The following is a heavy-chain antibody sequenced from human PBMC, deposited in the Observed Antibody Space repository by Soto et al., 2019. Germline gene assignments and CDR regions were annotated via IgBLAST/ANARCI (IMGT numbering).Heavy chain of an antibody. V-gene: IGHV1-18*04. CDR1: GYTFTSYG. CDR3: AREGTIRTDAFDI. Sequence: QVQLVQSGAEVKKPGASVKVSCKASGYTFTSYGISWVRQGPGQGLEWMGWISADTGNTNYAQKLQDRVTMTTDTSTTTAYMELRSLTSDDTALYFCAREGTIRTDAFDIWGKGTIVTVSS. J-gene: IGHJ3*02. CDR2: ISADTGNT. D-gene: IGHD2-2*02.